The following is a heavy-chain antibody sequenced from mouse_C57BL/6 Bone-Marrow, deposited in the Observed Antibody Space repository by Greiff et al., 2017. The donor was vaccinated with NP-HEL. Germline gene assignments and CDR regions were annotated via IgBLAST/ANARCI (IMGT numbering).Heavy chain of an antibody. V-gene: IGHV1-72*01. D-gene: IGHD2-3*01. Sequence: QVQLKEPGAELVKPGASVKLSCKASGYTFTSYWMHWVKQRPGRGLEWIGRIDPNSGGTKYNEKFKSKATLTVDKPSSTAYMQLSSLTSEDSAVYYCARGRWLLRVYFDYWGQGTTLTVSS. J-gene: IGHJ2*01. CDR2: IDPNSGGT. CDR1: GYTFTSYW. CDR3: ARGRWLLRVYFDY.